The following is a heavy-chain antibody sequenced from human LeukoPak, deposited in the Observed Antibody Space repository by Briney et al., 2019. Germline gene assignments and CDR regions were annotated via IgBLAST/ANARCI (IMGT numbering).Heavy chain of an antibody. CDR3: ARGNTYYDILTGYPTQYYFDY. D-gene: IGHD3-9*01. CDR2: IYYSGST. V-gene: IGHV4-39*01. J-gene: IGHJ4*02. Sequence: PSETLSLTCTVSGGSISSGSYYWGWIRQPPGKGLEWIGSIYYSGSTYYNPSLKSRVTISVDTSKNQFSLKLSSVTAADTAVYYCARGNTYYDILTGYPTQYYFDYWGQGTLVTVSS. CDR1: GGSISSGSYY.